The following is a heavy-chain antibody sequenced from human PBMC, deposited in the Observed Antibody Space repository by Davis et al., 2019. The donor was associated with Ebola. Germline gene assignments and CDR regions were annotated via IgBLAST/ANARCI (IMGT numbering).Heavy chain of an antibody. D-gene: IGHD2-15*01. V-gene: IGHV1-3*01. CDR3: ARGGRYCSGGSCYSHYYYGMDV. J-gene: IGHJ6*02. CDR2: INAGNGNT. Sequence: ASVKVSCKTSGYTFTSYGISWVRQAPGQRLEWMGWINAGNGNTKYSQKFQGRVTITRDTSASTAYMELSSLRSEDTAVYYCARGGRYCSGGSCYSHYYYGMDVWGQGTTVTVSS. CDR1: GYTFTSYG.